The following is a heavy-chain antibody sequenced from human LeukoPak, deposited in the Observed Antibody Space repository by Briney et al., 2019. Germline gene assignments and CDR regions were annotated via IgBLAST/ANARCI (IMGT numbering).Heavy chain of an antibody. CDR1: GFTVSTSA. J-gene: IGHJ4*02. CDR2: ISGSGGGT. D-gene: IGHD1-26*01. CDR3: AWSMYSGSYYIN. Sequence: PGGSLRLSCAAAGFTVSTSAMSWVRQAPGKGLEWVSGISGSGGGTYYADSVKGRFSISRDISKNTLYLQMNSLRAEDTAVYYCAWSMYSGSYYINWGQGTLVTVSS. V-gene: IGHV3-23*01.